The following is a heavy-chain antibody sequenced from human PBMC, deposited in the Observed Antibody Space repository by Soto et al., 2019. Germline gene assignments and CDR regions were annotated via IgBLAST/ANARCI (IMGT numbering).Heavy chain of an antibody. CDR1: GYIFVNYG. J-gene: IGHJ6*02. D-gene: IGHD3-16*01. V-gene: IGHV1-18*01. CDR2: ISPYTGNT. Sequence: QVQLVQSGDEVKKPGASVKVSCKASGYIFVNYGIAWVRQAPGQGLEWMGWISPYTGNTHSATKVQGRLTMTTDTSTSTAYMDLGSPTSDDTAVYYCVMVDNYVTPTPQDVCGQGTTVTVSS. CDR3: VMVDNYVTPTPQDV.